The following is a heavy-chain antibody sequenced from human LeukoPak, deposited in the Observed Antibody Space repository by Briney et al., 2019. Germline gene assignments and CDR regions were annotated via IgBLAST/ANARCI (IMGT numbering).Heavy chain of an antibody. V-gene: IGHV4-4*07. D-gene: IGHD3-10*01. Sequence: SETLSLTCTVSSGSISSYYWSWIRQPAGKGLEWIGRIYTTGSTNYNPSLKSRVTMSVGTSENQFSLKLTSVTAADTAVYYCARGTGSGSYWMDYWGQGTLVTVSS. CDR1: SGSISSYY. CDR2: IYTTGST. J-gene: IGHJ4*02. CDR3: ARGTGSGSYWMDY.